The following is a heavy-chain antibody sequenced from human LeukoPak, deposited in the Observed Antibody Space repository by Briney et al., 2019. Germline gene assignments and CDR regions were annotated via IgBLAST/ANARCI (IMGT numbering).Heavy chain of an antibody. CDR2: VCHSGST. Sequence: SETLSLTCTVSGYSISSTYCWGWIRQPPGKGLEWIGRVCHSGSTYYNPSLKSRVSISVDTSQNQFSLKLSSLTAADTAVYYCARGGGDYSGSYWGYYFDYWGQGTLVTVSS. V-gene: IGHV4-38-2*02. CDR3: ARGGGDYSGSYWGYYFDY. J-gene: IGHJ4*02. D-gene: IGHD1-26*01. CDR1: GYSISSTYC.